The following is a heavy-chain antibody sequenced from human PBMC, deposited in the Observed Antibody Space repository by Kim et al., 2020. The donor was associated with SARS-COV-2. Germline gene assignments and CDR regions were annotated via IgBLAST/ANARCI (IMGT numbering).Heavy chain of an antibody. J-gene: IGHJ4*02. Sequence: SATLSLTCTVSGGSISSSSYYWGWIRQPPGKGLEWIGSIYYSGSTYYNPSLKSRVTISVDTSKNQFSLKLSSVTAADTAVYYCARGTTYYDILTGYYPYYFDYWGQGTLVTVSS. CDR3: ARGTTYYDILTGYYPYYFDY. CDR1: GGSISSSSYY. D-gene: IGHD3-9*01. V-gene: IGHV4-39*07. CDR2: IYYSGST.